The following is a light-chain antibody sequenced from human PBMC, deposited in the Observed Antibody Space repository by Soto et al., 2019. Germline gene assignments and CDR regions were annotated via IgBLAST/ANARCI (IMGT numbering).Light chain of an antibody. CDR1: SSNIGAGYD. Sequence: QSVLTQPPSVSGAPGQRVTISCTESSSNIGAGYDVHWYQQLPGTAPKLLIYGNSNRPSGVPDRFSGSKSGTSASLAITGLQAEDEADYYCQSYGSSLSGWVFGGGTQLTVL. J-gene: IGLJ3*02. CDR2: GNS. V-gene: IGLV1-40*01. CDR3: QSYGSSLSGWV.